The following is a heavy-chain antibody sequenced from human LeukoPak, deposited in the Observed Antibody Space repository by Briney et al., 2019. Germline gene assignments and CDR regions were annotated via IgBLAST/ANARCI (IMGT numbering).Heavy chain of an antibody. D-gene: IGHD6-25*01. CDR2: ISGSGGST. CDR3: AKDLGAARWYFDL. CDR1: GFTFSSYA. Sequence: GGSLRLSCAASGFTFSSYAMSWVRQAPGKGLEWVSAISGSGGSTYYADSVKGRFTISRDNSKNSLYLQMNSLRAEDTALYYCAKDLGAARWYFDLWGRGTLVTVSS. J-gene: IGHJ2*01. V-gene: IGHV3-23*01.